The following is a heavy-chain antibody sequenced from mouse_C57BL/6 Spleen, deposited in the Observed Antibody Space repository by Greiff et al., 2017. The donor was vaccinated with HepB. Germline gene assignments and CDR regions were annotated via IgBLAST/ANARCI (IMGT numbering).Heavy chain of an antibody. D-gene: IGHD1-1*01. J-gene: IGHJ2*01. CDR1: GYTFTSYW. CDR3: ARWDYDGSSKGGFDY. V-gene: IGHV1-64*01. Sequence: QVQLQQSGAELVKPGASVKLSCKASGYTFTSYWMHWVKQRPGQGLEWIGMIHPNSGSTNYNEKFKSKATLTVDKSSSTAYMQLSSLTSEDSAVYYCARWDYDGSSKGGFDYWGQGTTLTVSS. CDR2: IHPNSGST.